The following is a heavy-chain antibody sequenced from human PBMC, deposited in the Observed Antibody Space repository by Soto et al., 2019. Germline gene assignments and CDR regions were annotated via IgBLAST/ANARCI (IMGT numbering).Heavy chain of an antibody. V-gene: IGHV4-31*03. Sequence: SETLSLTCTVSGGSISSGGYYWSWIRQHPGKGLEWIGYIYYSGSTYYNPSLKSRVTISVDASKNQFSLKLSSVTAADTAVYYCARTGDNDAFDIWGQGTMVTVSS. D-gene: IGHD3-10*01. CDR2: IYYSGST. CDR3: ARTGDNDAFDI. CDR1: GGSISSGGYY. J-gene: IGHJ3*02.